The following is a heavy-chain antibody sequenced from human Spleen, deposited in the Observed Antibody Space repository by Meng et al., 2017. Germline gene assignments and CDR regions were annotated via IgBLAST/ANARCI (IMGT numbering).Heavy chain of an antibody. CDR1: GYSITGSYN. CDR2: IYYSGST. J-gene: IGHJ5*02. CDR3: ARARETWFDP. V-gene: IGHV4-31*01. Sequence: LRLSCAVSGYSITGSYNWGWIRQHPGKGLEWIGYIYYSGSTYYNPSLKSLVIISVDTSKNQFSLKLNSVTAADTAVYYCARARETWFDPWGQGTLVTVSS.